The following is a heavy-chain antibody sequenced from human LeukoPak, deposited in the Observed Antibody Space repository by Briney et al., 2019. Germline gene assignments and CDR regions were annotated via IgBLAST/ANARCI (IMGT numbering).Heavy chain of an antibody. CDR1: GYTFTSYY. D-gene: IGHD5-18*01. CDR2: INPSGGST. J-gene: IGHJ4*02. Sequence: ASVKVSCKASGYTFTSYYMHWVRQAPGQGLGWMGVINPSGGSTTYAQKFQGRVTMTRDTSTSTVSMELSSLRSEDTAVYYCARAYSYSSGFDYWGQGTLVTVSS. V-gene: IGHV1-46*01. CDR3: ARAYSYSSGFDY.